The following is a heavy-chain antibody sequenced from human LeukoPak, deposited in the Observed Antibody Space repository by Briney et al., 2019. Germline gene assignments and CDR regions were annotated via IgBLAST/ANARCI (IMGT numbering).Heavy chain of an antibody. J-gene: IGHJ6*03. V-gene: IGHV5-51*01. CDR3: ARHKDSRYMDV. Sequence: GESLKISCKASGYTFTSYWIGWVRQMPGKGLEWMGIIYPGDSETRYSPSLQGQVTISADKSISTAYLQWSSLKASDTAMYYCARHKDSRYMDVWGKRTTVTVSS. CDR1: GYTFTSYW. CDR2: IYPGDSET.